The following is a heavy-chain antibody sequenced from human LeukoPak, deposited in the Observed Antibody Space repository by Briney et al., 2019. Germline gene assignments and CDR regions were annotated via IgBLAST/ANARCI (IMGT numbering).Heavy chain of an antibody. V-gene: IGHV1-69*13. CDR1: GGTFSSYA. J-gene: IGHJ4*02. CDR3: ARDTNDYYDSSGYYYHPGY. CDR2: IIPIFGTA. D-gene: IGHD3-22*01. Sequence: SVTVSCKASGGTFSSYAISWVRQAPGQGLEWMGGIIPIFGTANYAQKFQGRVTITADESTSTAYMELSSLRSEDTAVYYCARDTNDYYDSSGYYYHPGYWGQGTLVTVSS.